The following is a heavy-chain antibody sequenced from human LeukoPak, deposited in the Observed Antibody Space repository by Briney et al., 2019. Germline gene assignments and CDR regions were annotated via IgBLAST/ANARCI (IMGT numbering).Heavy chain of an antibody. J-gene: IGHJ4*02. D-gene: IGHD3-22*01. V-gene: IGHV3-23*01. CDR2: ISGSGGST. Sequence: PGGSLRVSCAASGFTFSSYAMSWVRQAPGKGLEWVSAISGSGGSTYYADSVKGRFTISRDNSKNTLYLQMNSLRAEDTAVYYCAKVGRRYYDSSGYYYFDYWGQGTLVTVSS. CDR1: GFTFSSYA. CDR3: AKVGRRYYDSSGYYYFDY.